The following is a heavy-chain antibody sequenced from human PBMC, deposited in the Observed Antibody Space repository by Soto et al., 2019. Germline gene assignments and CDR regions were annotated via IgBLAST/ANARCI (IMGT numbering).Heavy chain of an antibody. D-gene: IGHD2-21*01. Sequence: QVHLQESGPGLVKPSETLSLTCAVSGVSLHNSHSFWGWIRQPPGKGLEFIANVYYSGGAHYNPSFKSRVTISVTTATTQVSLRMSSLTAAYTAVYFCGRVVEGATRHTDFDSWGQGTLVTVSS. CDR2: VYYSGGA. CDR1: GVSLHNSHSF. J-gene: IGHJ5*01. CDR3: GRVVEGATRHTDFDS. V-gene: IGHV4-39*01.